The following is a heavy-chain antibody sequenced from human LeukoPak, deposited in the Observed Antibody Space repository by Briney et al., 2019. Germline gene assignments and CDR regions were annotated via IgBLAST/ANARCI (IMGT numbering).Heavy chain of an antibody. D-gene: IGHD6-19*01. CDR3: ARRPIAVAGIDY. Sequence: SETLSLTCTVSGGSISGYYWSWIRQPPGKGLEWIEYIYDSGSTNYNPSLKSRVTISVDTSKNQFSLKLSSVTAADTAVYYCARRPIAVAGIDYWGQGTLVTVSS. J-gene: IGHJ4*02. CDR2: IYDSGST. CDR1: GGSISGYY. V-gene: IGHV4-59*08.